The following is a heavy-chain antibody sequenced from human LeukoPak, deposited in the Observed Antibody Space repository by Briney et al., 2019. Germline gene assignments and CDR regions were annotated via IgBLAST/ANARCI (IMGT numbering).Heavy chain of an antibody. V-gene: IGHV4-59*08. CDR3: ARRRRSYFDY. CDR2: IYHTGST. Sequence: PSETLSLTCTVSGASITSYYWSWIRQPPGKGLEWIGEIYHTGSTNYNPSLKGRVTISIDTSKNQFSLRLSSVTAADTAVYYCARRRRSYFDYWGQGTLVTVS. CDR1: GASITSYY. J-gene: IGHJ4*02.